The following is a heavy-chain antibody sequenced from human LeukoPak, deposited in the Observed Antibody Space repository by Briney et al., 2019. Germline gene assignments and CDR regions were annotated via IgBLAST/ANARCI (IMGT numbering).Heavy chain of an antibody. J-gene: IGHJ4*02. V-gene: IGHV4-38-2*02. CDR2: IYHSESA. D-gene: IGHD6-19*01. Sequence: SESLSLTCTVSGYSISSGYYWGWIRQPPGKGLEWIGSIYHSESADYNPSLKSRVTISVDTTRNQFSLRLRSVTAADTAVYYCAVNLYSSGWYSDYWGQGTLVTVSS. CDR3: AVNLYSSGWYSDY. CDR1: GYSISSGYY.